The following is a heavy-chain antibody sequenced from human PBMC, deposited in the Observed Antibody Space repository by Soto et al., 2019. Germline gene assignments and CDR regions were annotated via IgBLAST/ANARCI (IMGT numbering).Heavy chain of an antibody. CDR1: GYTFTSYG. CDR3: ARDMDFWSGPKSRYDY. J-gene: IGHJ4*02. D-gene: IGHD3-3*01. Sequence: ASVKVSCKASGYTFTSYGISWVRQAPGQGREWMGWISAYNGNTNYAQKLQGRVTMTTDTSTSTAYMELRSLRSDDTAVYYCARDMDFWSGPKSRYDYWGQGTLVTVSS. CDR2: ISAYNGNT. V-gene: IGHV1-18*01.